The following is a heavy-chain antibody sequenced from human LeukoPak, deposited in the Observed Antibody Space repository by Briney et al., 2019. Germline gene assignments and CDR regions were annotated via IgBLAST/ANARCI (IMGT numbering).Heavy chain of an antibody. Sequence: PGGSLRLSCAAPGFTFSSYAMHWVRQAPGKGLEWVAVISYDGSNKYYADSVKGRFTVSRDNSKNTLYLQMSSLRAEDTAVYFCVSDRGDINDFYYSGMDVWGQGTTVTVSS. V-gene: IGHV3-30*14. CDR1: GFTFSSYA. D-gene: IGHD3-10*01. CDR2: ISYDGSNK. J-gene: IGHJ6*02. CDR3: VSDRGDINDFYYSGMDV.